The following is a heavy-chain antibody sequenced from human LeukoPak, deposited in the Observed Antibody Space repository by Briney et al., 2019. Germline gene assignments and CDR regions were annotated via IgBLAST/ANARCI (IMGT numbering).Heavy chain of an antibody. CDR1: GGSISSSSYY. CDR2: IYYSGST. CDR3: ARGRGSYY. D-gene: IGHD1-26*01. J-gene: IGHJ4*02. Sequence: KPSETLSLTCTVSGGSISSSSYYWGWIRQPPGKGLEWIGSIYYSGSTYYNPSLKSRVTISVDTSKNQFSLKLSSVTAADTAVYYCARGRGSYYWGQGTLVTVSS. V-gene: IGHV4-39*01.